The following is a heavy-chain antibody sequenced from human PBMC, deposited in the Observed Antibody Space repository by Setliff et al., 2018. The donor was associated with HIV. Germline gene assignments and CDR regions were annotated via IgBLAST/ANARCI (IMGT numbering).Heavy chain of an antibody. J-gene: IGHJ4*02. V-gene: IGHV4-39*01. CDR1: GDSISRRIYY. CDR3: AKLLPAADMAREIDS. Sequence: SETLSLTCTVSGDSISRRIYYWGWFRQPPGKGLEWIGNFYYSGSSHYNPSLKSRVTISVDTSKNQFSLKLISVGAADTAVYYCAKLLPAADMAREIDSWGQGTLVTVSS. D-gene: IGHD2-2*01. CDR2: FYYSGSS.